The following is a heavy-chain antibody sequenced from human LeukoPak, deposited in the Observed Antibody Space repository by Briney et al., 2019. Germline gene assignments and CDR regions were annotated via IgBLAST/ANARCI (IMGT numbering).Heavy chain of an antibody. D-gene: IGHD5-18*01. J-gene: IGHJ3*02. CDR3: ARSPDTAMALGAFDI. V-gene: IGHV4-59*01. CDR1: GGSISSYY. Sequence: SETLSLTCTVSGGSISSYYWSWIRQPPGKGLEWIGYICYSGSTNYNPSLKSRVTISVDTSKNQFSLKLSSVTAADTAVYYCARSPDTAMALGAFDIWGQGTMVTVSS. CDR2: ICYSGST.